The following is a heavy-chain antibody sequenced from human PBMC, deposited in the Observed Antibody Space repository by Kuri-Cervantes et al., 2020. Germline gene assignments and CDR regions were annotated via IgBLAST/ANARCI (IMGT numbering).Heavy chain of an antibody. CDR2: INPSGGST. J-gene: IGHJ4*02. CDR3: AREKIAVAGRVLDY. CDR1: GYTFTSYY. V-gene: IGHV1-46*01. D-gene: IGHD6-19*01. Sequence: ASVKVSCKASGYTFTSYYMHWVRQAPGQGLEWMGIINPSGGSTTYAQKFQGRVTMTRDTSTNTAYMELNSLRAEDTAVYYCAREKIAVAGRVLDYWGQGTLVTVSS.